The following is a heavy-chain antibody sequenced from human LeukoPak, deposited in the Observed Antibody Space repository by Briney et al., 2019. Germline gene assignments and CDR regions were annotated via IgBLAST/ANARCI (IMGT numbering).Heavy chain of an antibody. CDR3: ANGGSRYYYYGMDV. CDR1: GFTFSSYA. Sequence: GGSLRLSCAASGFTFSSYAMSWVRQAPGKGLEWVSAISGSGGSTYYADSVKGLFTISRDNSKNTLYLQMNSLRAEDTAVYYCANGGSRYYYYGMDVWGQGTTVTVSS. CDR2: ISGSGGST. J-gene: IGHJ6*02. D-gene: IGHD3-10*01. V-gene: IGHV3-23*01.